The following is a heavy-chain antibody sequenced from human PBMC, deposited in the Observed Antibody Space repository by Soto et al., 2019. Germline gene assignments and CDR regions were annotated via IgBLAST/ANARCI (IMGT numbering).Heavy chain of an antibody. Sequence: LRLSCAASGFTFSNYAINWVRQAPGKGLEWVSVISGSGGSTYYADSVKGRFTVSRDNSKNTLDLQMKSLRAEDTAVYYCAKGSPVGSYYGSSGSDYWGQGTLVTVSS. CDR3: AKGSPVGSYYGSSGSDY. V-gene: IGHV3-23*01. CDR2: ISGSGGST. J-gene: IGHJ4*02. CDR1: GFTFSNYA. D-gene: IGHD3-22*01.